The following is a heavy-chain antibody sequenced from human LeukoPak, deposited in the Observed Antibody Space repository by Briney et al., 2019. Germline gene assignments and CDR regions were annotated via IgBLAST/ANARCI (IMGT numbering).Heavy chain of an antibody. V-gene: IGHV3-48*04. CDR3: ARDQQSSFFDY. D-gene: IGHD6-13*01. CDR1: GFTFSSYS. Sequence: GGSLRLSCAASGFTFSSYSMNWVRQAPGKGLEWVSYISSSSSTIYYADSVKGRFTISRDNAKNSLYLQMNSLRAEDTAVYYCARDQQSSFFDYWGQGTLVTVSS. CDR2: ISSSSSTI. J-gene: IGHJ4*02.